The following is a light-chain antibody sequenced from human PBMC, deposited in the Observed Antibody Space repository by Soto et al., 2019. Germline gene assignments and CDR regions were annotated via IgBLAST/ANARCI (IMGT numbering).Light chain of an antibody. V-gene: IGLV1-51*01. CDR2: DNN. CDR3: GTWDSSLSAV. J-gene: IGLJ2*01. Sequence: QSVLTQPPSVSAAPGQKVTISCSGSSSNIGNNYVSWYQQLPGTAPKLLIYDNNKRPSGIPDRFSGSKSGTSATLGITGLQTGDEAYYYCGTWDSSLSAVFGGGTKL. CDR1: SSNIGNNY.